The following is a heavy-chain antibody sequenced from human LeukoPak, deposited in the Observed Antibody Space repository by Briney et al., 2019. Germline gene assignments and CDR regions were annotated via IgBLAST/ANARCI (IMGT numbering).Heavy chain of an antibody. CDR3: ARDRTGNNDFWSGYTTFFDY. V-gene: IGHV3-7*01. J-gene: IGHJ4*02. CDR2: INKDESEK. D-gene: IGHD3-3*01. Sequence: PGGSLRLSCAASTFTFTSYWMSWARQAPGKGLEWVAKINKDESEKYYVDSVKGRFTISRDNAKNSLYLQMNSLRAEDTAVYYCARDRTGNNDFWSGYTTFFDYWGQGTLVTVSS. CDR1: TFTFTSYW.